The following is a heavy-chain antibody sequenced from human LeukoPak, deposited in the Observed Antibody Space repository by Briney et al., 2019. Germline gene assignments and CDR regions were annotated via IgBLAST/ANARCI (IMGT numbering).Heavy chain of an antibody. D-gene: IGHD6-19*01. V-gene: IGHV3-7*01. J-gene: IGHJ4*02. Sequence: GGSLRLSCAGSGFTFRSYWMSWVRQAPGKGLEWVANIKEDGSDKYYVDSVKGRLTISRDNAKNSLYLQMNSLRAEDTAVYYCARASAVAGTREYWGQGTLVTVSS. CDR2: IKEDGSDK. CDR1: GFTFRSYW. CDR3: ARASAVAGTREY.